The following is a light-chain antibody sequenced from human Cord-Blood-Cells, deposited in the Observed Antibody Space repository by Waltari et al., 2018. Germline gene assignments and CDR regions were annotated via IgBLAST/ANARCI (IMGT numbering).Light chain of an antibody. CDR3: QQRSNWPPLT. CDR1: PSVSSY. CDR2: DAS. V-gene: IGKV3-11*01. Sequence: EIVLTQSPATLSFSPGERSTLSCRASPSVSSYLAWYQQKPGQAPRLLIYDASSRATGIPARFSGSGSGTDFTLTISSLEPEDFAVYYCQQRSNWPPLTFGGGTKVEIK. J-gene: IGKJ4*01.